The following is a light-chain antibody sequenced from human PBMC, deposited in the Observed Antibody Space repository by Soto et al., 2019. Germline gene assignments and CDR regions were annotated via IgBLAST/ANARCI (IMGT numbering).Light chain of an antibody. Sequence: QSALIQPPSVSGSPGQSVTISCTGTSSDVGIYDFVSWYQQHPGTVPKPMIYSVNTQPSGVPDRFSGSKSGNTASMTISGLQAEDEADYYCSSYSSSATYVVFGGGTKLTVL. CDR1: SSDVGIYDF. J-gene: IGLJ2*01. CDR3: SSYSSSATYVV. CDR2: SVN. V-gene: IGLV2-11*01.